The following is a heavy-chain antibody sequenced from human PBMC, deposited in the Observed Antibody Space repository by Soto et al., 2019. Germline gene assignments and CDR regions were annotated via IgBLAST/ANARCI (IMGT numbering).Heavy chain of an antibody. CDR3: ARSDYDSTGFGVDP. J-gene: IGHJ5*02. CDR2: IYYSGSA. V-gene: IGHV4-39*01. Sequence: SETLSLTCTVSGGSISSSDYYWGWIRQPPGKGLEWIGNIYYSGSASYNPSLKSRVTISVDTSKNQVSMKLRSVTASDTAVYYCARSDYDSTGFGVDPWGQGTRVTVSS. D-gene: IGHD3-22*01. CDR1: GGSISSSDYY.